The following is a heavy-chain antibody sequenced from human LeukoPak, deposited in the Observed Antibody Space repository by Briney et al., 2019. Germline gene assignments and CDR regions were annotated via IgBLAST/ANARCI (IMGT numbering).Heavy chain of an antibody. Sequence: ASVKVSCKASGYTFTSYGISWVRQAPGQGLEWMGWISAYNGNTNYAQKFQGRVTITADESTSTAYMELSSLRSEDTAVYYCASLWGSKQVATEGWGQGTLVTVSS. J-gene: IGHJ4*02. CDR3: ASLWGSKQVATEG. D-gene: IGHD5-12*01. CDR2: ISAYNGNT. CDR1: GYTFTSYG. V-gene: IGHV1-18*01.